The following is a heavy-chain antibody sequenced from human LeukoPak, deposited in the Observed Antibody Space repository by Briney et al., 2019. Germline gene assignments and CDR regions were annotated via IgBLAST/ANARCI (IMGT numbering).Heavy chain of an antibody. CDR2: IIPILGIA. J-gene: IGHJ4*02. Sequence: ASVKVSCKASGGTFSSYAISWVRQAPGQGLEWMGRIIPILGIANYAQKFQGRVTITADKSTSTAYMELSSLRSEDTAVYYCARDGVGCSGGSCYSYYFDYWGQGTLVTVSS. CDR1: GGTFSSYA. V-gene: IGHV1-69*04. D-gene: IGHD2-15*01. CDR3: ARDGVGCSGGSCYSYYFDY.